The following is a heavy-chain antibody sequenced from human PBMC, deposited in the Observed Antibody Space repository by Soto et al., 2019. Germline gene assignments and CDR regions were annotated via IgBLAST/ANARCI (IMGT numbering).Heavy chain of an antibody. Sequence: GASVKVSCKASGYSFTDYHMHWVRQAPGQGLEWLGRINPKSGGTSTAQKFQGWVTMTTDTSISTASMELTRLTSDDTAIYYCARGDSTDCSNGVCSFFYNHDMDVWG. CDR2: INPKSGGT. D-gene: IGHD2-8*01. J-gene: IGHJ6*02. CDR3: ARGDSTDCSNGVCSFFYNHDMDV. CDR1: GYSFTDYH. V-gene: IGHV1-2*04.